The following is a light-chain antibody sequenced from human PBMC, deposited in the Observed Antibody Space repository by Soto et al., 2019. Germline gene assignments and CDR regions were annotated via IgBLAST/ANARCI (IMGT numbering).Light chain of an antibody. Sequence: DVVLTQSPLSLPVTLGQPASMSCRSSQSLVLSDGNTYLNWFQQSQGQSPRRQICKVFNRDSGVPDRFSGSGSGTDFTLKISRVEAEDVGVYYCMQGAHWPYTFGQGTKLEIK. CDR3: MQGAHWPYT. CDR2: KVF. J-gene: IGKJ2*01. CDR1: QSLVLSDGNTY. V-gene: IGKV2-30*01.